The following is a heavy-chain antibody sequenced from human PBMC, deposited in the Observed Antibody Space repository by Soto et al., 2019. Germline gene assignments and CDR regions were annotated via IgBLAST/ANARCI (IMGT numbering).Heavy chain of an antibody. CDR1: GGTSSSYA. V-gene: IGHV1-69*13. CDR2: LIPIFGTA. J-gene: IGHJ6*02. Sequence: SVKVACKASGGTSSSYAISWVRQAPGQGLEWTGGLIPIFGTANYAQKFQGRVTITADESTSTAYMELSSLRSEDTAVYYCARDLCLGCSSSWDYSYYGMDVWGQGTTVTVSS. CDR3: ARDLCLGCSSSWDYSYYGMDV. D-gene: IGHD6-13*01.